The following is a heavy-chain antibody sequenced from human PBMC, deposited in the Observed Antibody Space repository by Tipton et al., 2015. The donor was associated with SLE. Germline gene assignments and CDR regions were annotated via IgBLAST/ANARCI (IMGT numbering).Heavy chain of an antibody. V-gene: IGHV1-69*06. CDR1: GGTFSSYA. CDR3: ARGERITMVRGVIGSAFDI. D-gene: IGHD3-10*01. Sequence: QSGPEVKKPGSSVKVSCKASGGTFSSYAISWVRQAPGQGLEWMGGIIPIFGTANYAQKFQDRVTITADKSTSTAYMELSSLRSEDTAVYYCARGERITMVRGVIGSAFDIWGQGTMVTVSS. CDR2: IIPIFGTA. J-gene: IGHJ3*02.